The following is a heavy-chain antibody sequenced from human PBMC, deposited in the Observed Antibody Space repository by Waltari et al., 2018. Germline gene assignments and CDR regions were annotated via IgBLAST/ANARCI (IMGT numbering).Heavy chain of an antibody. CDR3: ARGNGGYSD. CDR2: VGHGGSA. Sequence: QVQLQQWGAGVFKPSETLSLTCRVSGASFSGYYWGWIRQPPGKGLGWIGEVGHGGSATYHPSLKGRVTMSVDTSSNQFSLKMISVTAADTAVYYCARGNGGYSDWGPGALVAVSS. V-gene: IGHV4-34*02. J-gene: IGHJ4*02. CDR1: GASFSGYY. D-gene: IGHD1-26*01.